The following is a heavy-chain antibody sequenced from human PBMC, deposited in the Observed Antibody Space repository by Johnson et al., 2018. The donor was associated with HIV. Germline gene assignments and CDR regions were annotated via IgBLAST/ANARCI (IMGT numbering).Heavy chain of an antibody. J-gene: IGHJ3*02. CDR2: IKSKTDGGTT. D-gene: IGHD3-16*02. CDR3: TTAIVIDAFDI. Sequence: VQLVESGGGLVQPGGSLRLSCAASGFTFTNAWMTWVRQAPGKGLEWVGRIKSKTDGGTTDYAAPVKGRFTISRADSKNTLYLQMNSLTTEDTAVYYCTTAIVIDAFDIWGQGTMVTVSS. CDR1: GFTFTNAW. V-gene: IGHV3-15*01.